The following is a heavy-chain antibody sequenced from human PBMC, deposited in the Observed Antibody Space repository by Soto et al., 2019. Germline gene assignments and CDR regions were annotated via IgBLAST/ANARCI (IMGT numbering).Heavy chain of an antibody. J-gene: IGHJ4*02. D-gene: IGHD2-15*01. Sequence: PGGFLRLSCAASGVTFSSYGMHWVRQAPGKGLEWVAVIWYDGSNKYYADSVKGRFTISRDNSKNTLYLQMNSLRAEDTAVYYCAREVGEFDYWGQGTLVTVSS. CDR3: AREVGEFDY. CDR1: GVTFSSYG. V-gene: IGHV3-33*01. CDR2: IWYDGSNK.